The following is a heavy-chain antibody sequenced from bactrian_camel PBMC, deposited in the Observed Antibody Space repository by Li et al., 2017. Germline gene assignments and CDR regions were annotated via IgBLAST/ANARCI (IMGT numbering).Heavy chain of an antibody. J-gene: IGHJ6*01. CDR1: GFTFSSYD. V-gene: IGHV3S40*01. Sequence: VQLVESGGGLVQPGGSLRLSCAASGFTFSSYDMIWVRQAPGKGLEWVSAINSGGGSTYYADSVKGRFTISRDNAKNTLYLQMDSLRSEDTALYYCVTGRGAMGHFGYWGQGTQVTVS. CDR3: VTGRGAMGHFGY. CDR2: INSGGGST. D-gene: IGHD3*01.